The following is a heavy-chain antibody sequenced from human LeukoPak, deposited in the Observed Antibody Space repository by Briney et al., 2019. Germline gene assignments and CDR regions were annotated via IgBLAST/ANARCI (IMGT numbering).Heavy chain of an antibody. V-gene: IGHV3-48*01. D-gene: IGHD6-13*01. Sequence: GGSLRLSCAASGFTFSSYDMNWVRQAPGKGPEWVSYISSRGTTMYYADSVKGRFTISRDNAKKSLDLQMNSLRAEDTAVYYCAKAAATIDYWGQGTLVTVSS. CDR2: ISSRGTTM. CDR1: GFTFSSYD. J-gene: IGHJ4*02. CDR3: AKAAATIDY.